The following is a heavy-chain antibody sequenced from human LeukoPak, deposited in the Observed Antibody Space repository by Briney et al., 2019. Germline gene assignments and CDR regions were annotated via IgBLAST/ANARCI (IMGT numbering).Heavy chain of an antibody. CDR2: IYGSGYT. D-gene: IGHD6-19*01. V-gene: IGHV4-59*01. Sequence: GSLRLSCAASGFTISDYYMSWIRQAPGKGLERIGYIYGSGYTNYNPSLESRVTMSIDTSKNHFSLKLTSVTAADTATYYCARETSLAGFASGLGFNYWGQGILVTVSS. J-gene: IGHJ4*02. CDR1: GFTISDYY. CDR3: ARETSLAGFASGLGFNY.